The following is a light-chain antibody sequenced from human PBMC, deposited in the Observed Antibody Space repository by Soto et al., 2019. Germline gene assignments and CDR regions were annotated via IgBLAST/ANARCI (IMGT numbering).Light chain of an antibody. CDR3: QQYGSSGT. CDR2: DAS. V-gene: IGKV3D-15*01. Sequence: EIVMTQSPATLSVSPGDRVTLSCRASQSVTSNLAWYQQKPGQAPRLLIYDASNRATGIPARFSGSGSGTEFTLTISRLEPEDFAVYYCQQYGSSGTFGQGTKVDIK. J-gene: IGKJ1*01. CDR1: QSVTSN.